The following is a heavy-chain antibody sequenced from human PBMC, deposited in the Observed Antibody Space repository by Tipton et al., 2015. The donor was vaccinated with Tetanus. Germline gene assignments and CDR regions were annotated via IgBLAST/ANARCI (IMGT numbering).Heavy chain of an antibody. CDR3: ARDPSGIAVAGTIPLRFGWFDP. J-gene: IGHJ5*02. V-gene: IGHV6-1*01. D-gene: IGHD6-19*01. CDR2: TYYRSRWYN. Sequence: GLVKPSQTLSLTCAISGDSVSSNRAAWNWIRQSPSRGLEWLGRTYYRSRWYNDYALSVRSRITINPDTSRNQFSLQLNSVTPEDTAVYYCARDPSGIAVAGTIPLRFGWFDPWGQGTLVTVSS. CDR1: GDSVSSNRAA.